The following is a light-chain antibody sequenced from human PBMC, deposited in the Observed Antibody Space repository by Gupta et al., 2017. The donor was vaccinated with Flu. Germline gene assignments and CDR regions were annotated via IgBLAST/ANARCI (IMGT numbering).Light chain of an antibody. J-gene: IGKJ2*01. Sequence: EIVLTQSPGTLSLSPGERATLSCRASQSVSSSYLAWYQQKPGQAPRLLIYGASSRATGIQDRFSGSGSGTDFTLTISRREPEDFAVYYCQQYGSAPPMYTFGQGTXLEIK. V-gene: IGKV3-20*01. CDR3: QQYGSAPPMYT. CDR1: QSVSSSY. CDR2: GAS.